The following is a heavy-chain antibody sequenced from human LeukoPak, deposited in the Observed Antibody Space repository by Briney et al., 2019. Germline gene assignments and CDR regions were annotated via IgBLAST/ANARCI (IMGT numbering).Heavy chain of an antibody. Sequence: PGGSLRLSCAASGFTFSSYEMNWVRQAPGKGLEWVSYISSSGSTIYYADSVKGRFTISRDNAKNSLYLQMNSLRAEDTAVYYCARAARDGSYYYYGMDVWGQGTTVTVSS. D-gene: IGHD5-24*01. CDR3: ARAARDGSYYYYGMDV. CDR2: ISSSGSTI. J-gene: IGHJ6*02. CDR1: GFTFSSYE. V-gene: IGHV3-48*03.